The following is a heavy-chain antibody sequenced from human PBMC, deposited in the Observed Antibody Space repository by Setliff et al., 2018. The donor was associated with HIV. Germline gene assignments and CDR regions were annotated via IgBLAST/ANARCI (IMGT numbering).Heavy chain of an antibody. Sequence: SETLSLTCVVSGYSISSGNYWGWIRQPPGKGLEWIGSIYYSGSTYYNPSLKSRVTISVDTSKNLFSLKLSSVTAADTAVYFCARIDYYDSRGFYSVRAFDLWGQGTMVTVSS. D-gene: IGHD3-22*01. CDR3: ARIDYYDSRGFYSVRAFDL. CDR1: GYSISSGNY. CDR2: IYYSGST. V-gene: IGHV4-38-2*01. J-gene: IGHJ3*01.